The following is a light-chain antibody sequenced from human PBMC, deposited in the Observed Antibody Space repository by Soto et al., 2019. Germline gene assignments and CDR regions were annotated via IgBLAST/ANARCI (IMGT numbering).Light chain of an antibody. CDR1: QSVSSN. CDR2: GAS. CDR3: QQYYATPRT. Sequence: EIVMTQSPATPSVSPGERATLSCRASQSVSSNLAWYQQKPGQAPRLLIYGASSRATGIPDRFSGSGSGTDFTLTISRLEPEDFAVYYCQQYYATPRTFGQGTKVDI. V-gene: IGKV3D-15*01. J-gene: IGKJ1*01.